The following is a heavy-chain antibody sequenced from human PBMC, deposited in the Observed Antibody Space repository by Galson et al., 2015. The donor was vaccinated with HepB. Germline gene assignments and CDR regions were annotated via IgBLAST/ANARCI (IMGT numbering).Heavy chain of an antibody. J-gene: IGHJ2*01. CDR1: GLTFSSYA. CDR2: ISYDGSNK. Sequence: SLRLSCAASGLTFSSYAMHWVRQAPGKGLEWVAVISYDGSNKYYADSVKGRFTISRDNSKNTLYLQMNSLRAEDTAVYYCARDHLDTAMDKTHDWYFDLWGRGTLVTVSS. V-gene: IGHV3-30*04. CDR3: ARDHLDTAMDKTHDWYFDL. D-gene: IGHD5-18*01.